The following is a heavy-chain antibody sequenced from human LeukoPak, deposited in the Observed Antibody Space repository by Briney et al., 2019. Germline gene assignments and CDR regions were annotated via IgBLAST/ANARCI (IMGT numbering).Heavy chain of an antibody. CDR3: ARGVRRPGFWSGYYTDY. V-gene: IGHV3-74*01. D-gene: IGHD3-3*01. CDR2: INSDGSST. Sequence: GGSLRLSCAASGFTFSSYWMHWVRQAPGKGLVWVSRINSDGSSTSYADSVKGRFTISRDNAKNTLYLQVNSLRAEDTAVYYCARGVRRPGFWSGYYTDYWGQGTLVTVSS. J-gene: IGHJ4*02. CDR1: GFTFSSYW.